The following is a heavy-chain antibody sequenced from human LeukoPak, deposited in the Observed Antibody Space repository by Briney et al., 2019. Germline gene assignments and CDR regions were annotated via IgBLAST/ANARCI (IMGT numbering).Heavy chain of an antibody. CDR2: ISGSGGST. V-gene: IGHV3-23*01. Sequence: GGPLRLSCAASGFTFSSYGMSWVRQAPGKGLEWVSAISGSGGSTYYADSVKGRFTISRDNSKNTLYLQMNSLRAEDTAVYYCAKGGLWFGELSDYYYMDVWGKGTTVTISS. CDR3: AKGGLWFGELSDYYYMDV. CDR1: GFTFSSYG. D-gene: IGHD3-10*01. J-gene: IGHJ6*03.